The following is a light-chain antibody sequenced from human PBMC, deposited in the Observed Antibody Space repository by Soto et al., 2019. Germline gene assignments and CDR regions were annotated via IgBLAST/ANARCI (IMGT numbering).Light chain of an antibody. CDR3: QQYNIWPPWT. CDR1: QSVSNN. V-gene: IGKV3-15*01. J-gene: IGKJ1*01. Sequence: ILMTQSPATLSVSPGERATLSCRASQSVSNNLAWYQQKPGQAPRLLIYDSSTRATGIPARFSGSGSGTEFTLTISGLQSEDFAVYYCQQYNIWPPWTFGQGTKVEVK. CDR2: DSS.